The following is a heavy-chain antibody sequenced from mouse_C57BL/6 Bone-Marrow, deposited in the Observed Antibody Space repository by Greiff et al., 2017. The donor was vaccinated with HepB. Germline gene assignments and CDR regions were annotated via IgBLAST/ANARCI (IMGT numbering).Heavy chain of an antibody. V-gene: IGHV3-6*01. CDR2: ISYDGSN. CDR3: ASYYNYFDY. D-gene: IGHD1-1*01. Sequence: EVQLVESGPGLVKPSQSLSLTCSVTGYSITSGYYWNWIRQFPGNKLEWMGYISYDGSNNYNPSLKNRISITRDTSKNHFFLKLNSVTTEDTATYYCASYYNYFDYWGQGTTLTVSS. CDR1: GYSITSGYY. J-gene: IGHJ2*01.